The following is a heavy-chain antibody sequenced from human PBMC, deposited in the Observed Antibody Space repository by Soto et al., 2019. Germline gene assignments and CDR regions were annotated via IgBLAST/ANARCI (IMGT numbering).Heavy chain of an antibody. Sequence: SETLSLTCTVSGASTSSGRSYWSWIRQHPGKGLEWIGYMFYSGSTYYHPSLKSRVNISADTSKNQLSLRLTSVTPADTAVYYCARDNGYGHFDSWGQGTLVTVSS. J-gene: IGHJ4*02. V-gene: IGHV4-31*03. CDR3: ARDNGYGHFDS. D-gene: IGHD5-12*01. CDR2: MFYSGST. CDR1: GASTSSGRSY.